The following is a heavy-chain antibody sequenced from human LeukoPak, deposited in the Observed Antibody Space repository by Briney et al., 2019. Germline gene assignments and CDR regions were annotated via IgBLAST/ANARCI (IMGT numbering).Heavy chain of an antibody. CDR1: GFTFSSYG. D-gene: IGHD3-3*01. CDR3: ARTYDFWSGYYYYYGMDV. Sequence: PGRSLRLSCAASGFTFSSYGMHWVRQAPGKGLEWVAVIWYDGSNKYYADSVKGRFTISRDNSKNTLYLQINSLRAEDTAVYYCARTYDFWSGYYYYYGMDVWGQGTTVTVSS. J-gene: IGHJ6*02. CDR2: IWYDGSNK. V-gene: IGHV3-33*01.